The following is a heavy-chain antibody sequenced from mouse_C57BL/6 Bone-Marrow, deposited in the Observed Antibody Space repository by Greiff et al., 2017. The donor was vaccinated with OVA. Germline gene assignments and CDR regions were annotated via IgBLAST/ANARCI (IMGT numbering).Heavy chain of an antibody. CDR2: INPNNGGT. CDR1: GYTFTDYN. V-gene: IGHV1-22*01. J-gene: IGHJ3*01. Sequence: VQLQQSGPELVKPGASVKMSCKASGYTFTDYNMHWVKQSHGKSLEWIGYINPNNGGTSYNQKFKGKATLTVNKSSSTAYMELRSLTSEDSAVYSCASSGSQATLAYWGQGTLVTVSA. D-gene: IGHD3-2*02. CDR3: ASSGSQATLAY.